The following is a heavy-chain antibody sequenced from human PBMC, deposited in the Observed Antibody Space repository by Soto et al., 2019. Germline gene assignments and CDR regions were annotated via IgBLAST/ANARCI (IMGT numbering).Heavy chain of an antibody. CDR3: ARRPLVRGIIPYYFDS. CDR1: GGSINNSSFY. Sequence: PSETLSLTCTVSGGSINNSSFYWGWVRQPPGKRLEGIGSIYYSGSAYYNPSLKSRLTISVDTSKNQFSLNLSSVTAADTAVYFCARRPLVRGIIPYYFDSWGQGTLVTVSS. D-gene: IGHD3-10*01. J-gene: IGHJ4*02. V-gene: IGHV4-39*01. CDR2: IYYSGSA.